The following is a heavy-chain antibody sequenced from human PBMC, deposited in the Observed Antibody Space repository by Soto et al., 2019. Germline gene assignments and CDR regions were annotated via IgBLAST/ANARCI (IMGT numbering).Heavy chain of an antibody. D-gene: IGHD6-19*01. CDR1: GYTFTSYY. J-gene: IGHJ4*02. CDR3: ARDRGIAVAGNPFDY. Sequence: GASVKVSCKASGYTFTSYYMHWVRQAPGQGLEWMGIINPSGGSTSYAQKFQGRVTMTRDTSTSTVYMELSSLRSEDTAVYYCARDRGIAVAGNPFDYWGQGTLVTVSS. V-gene: IGHV1-46*03. CDR2: INPSGGST.